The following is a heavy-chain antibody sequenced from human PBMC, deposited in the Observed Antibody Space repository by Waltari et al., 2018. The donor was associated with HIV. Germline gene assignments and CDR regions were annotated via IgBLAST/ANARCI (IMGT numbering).Heavy chain of an antibody. J-gene: IGHJ6*02. CDR3: ARGQDTAMVTSYYYGMDV. Sequence: QVQLQQWGAGLLKPSETLSLTCAVYGGSFGGYYWSWLRQPPGKGLEWIGEINHSGSTNYNPSLKSRVTISVDTSKNQFSLKLSSVTAADTAVYYCARGQDTAMVTSYYYGMDVWGQGTTVTVSS. CDR2: INHSGST. CDR1: GGSFGGYY. V-gene: IGHV4-34*01. D-gene: IGHD5-18*01.